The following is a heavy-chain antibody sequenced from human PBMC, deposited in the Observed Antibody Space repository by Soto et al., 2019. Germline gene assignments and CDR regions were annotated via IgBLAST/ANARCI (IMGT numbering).Heavy chain of an antibody. Sequence: QAQLVQSGAEVKKPGSSVKVSCKDSGGLFSSFAISCVRQAPGQGLEWMGGIIPVFGTTNYAQKFQGRVTITADESTNTAYMELSSLTSYDTAMYYCARGGGPYVWFNEFWGQGTQVTVSS. V-gene: IGHV1-69*01. CDR2: IIPVFGTT. D-gene: IGHD3-16*01. J-gene: IGHJ4*02. CDR3: ARGGGPYVWFNEF. CDR1: GGLFSSFA.